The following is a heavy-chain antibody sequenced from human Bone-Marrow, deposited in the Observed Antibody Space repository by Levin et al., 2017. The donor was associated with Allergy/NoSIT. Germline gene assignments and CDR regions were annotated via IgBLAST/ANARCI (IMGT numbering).Heavy chain of an antibody. CDR3: ARRWADAFDM. V-gene: IGHV5-51*01. CDR2: IYPDDSHT. J-gene: IGHJ3*02. D-gene: IGHD6-13*01. CDR1: EDTFDSFW. Sequence: ASVKVSCKGSEDTFDSFWIGWLRQLPGKGLECIGVIYPDDSHTIYSPAFQGQVTIPADRSITTAYLQWGSLKASDTAIYYCARRWADAFDMWGQGTMVTVSS.